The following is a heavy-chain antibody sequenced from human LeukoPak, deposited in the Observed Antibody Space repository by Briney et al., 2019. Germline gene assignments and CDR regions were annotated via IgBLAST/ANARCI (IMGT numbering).Heavy chain of an antibody. CDR3: ARLAYRGPAVADFDY. J-gene: IGHJ4*02. V-gene: IGHV4-4*07. CDR2: IYTSGST. CDR1: GGSISSYY. Sequence: SETLSLTCTVSGGSISSYYWSWIRQPAGKGLEWIGRIYTSGSTNYNPSLKSRVTMSVDTSKNQFSLKLSSVTAADTAVYYCARLAYRGPAVADFDYWGQGILVTVSS. D-gene: IGHD6-19*01.